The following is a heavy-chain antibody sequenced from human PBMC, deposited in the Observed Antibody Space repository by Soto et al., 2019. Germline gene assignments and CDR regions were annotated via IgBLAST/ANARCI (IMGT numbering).Heavy chain of an antibody. CDR2: MSPGGNSQ. CDR1: GFNFNIHA. CDR3: ASGAAFYYGTSRY. D-gene: IGHD3-10*01. J-gene: IGHJ4*02. Sequence: PGGSLRLSCAAPGFNFNIHALHWIRQAPGEGLEWVAVMSPGGNSQYYADSVKGRFTISRDTSKSTLYLQMTSLRPEDTAVYYCASGAAFYYGTSRYWGQGTLVTVSS. V-gene: IGHV3-30-3*01.